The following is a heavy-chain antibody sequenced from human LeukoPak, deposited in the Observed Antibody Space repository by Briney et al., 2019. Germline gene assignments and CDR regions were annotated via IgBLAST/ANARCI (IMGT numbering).Heavy chain of an antibody. Sequence: ASVKVSCKASGYTFTSYGISWVRQAPGQGLEWMGWISAYNSNTNYAQKLQDRVTMTTDTSTSTAYMELSSLRSEDTAVYYCARVRPYYYDSSGYPFDYWGQGTLVTVSS. CDR3: ARVRPYYYDSSGYPFDY. J-gene: IGHJ4*02. V-gene: IGHV1-18*01. CDR2: ISAYNSNT. D-gene: IGHD3-22*01. CDR1: GYTFTSYG.